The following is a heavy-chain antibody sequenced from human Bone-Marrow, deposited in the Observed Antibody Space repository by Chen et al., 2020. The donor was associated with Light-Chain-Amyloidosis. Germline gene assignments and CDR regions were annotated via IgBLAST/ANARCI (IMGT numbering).Heavy chain of an antibody. CDR1: GFTLSDYW. Sequence: EVQLVESGGGLVQPGGSMRLSCAASGFTLSDYWMNWVRQAPGKWLEWVANIRQAGNEKYYVDSVNDRFTISRDNAKRSLYLQMDSLRADDTAVYYCARSPTVATQAFDIWGQGTMVIVS. CDR2: IRQAGNEK. CDR3: ARSPTVATQAFDI. D-gene: IGHD5-12*01. J-gene: IGHJ3*02. V-gene: IGHV3-7*01.